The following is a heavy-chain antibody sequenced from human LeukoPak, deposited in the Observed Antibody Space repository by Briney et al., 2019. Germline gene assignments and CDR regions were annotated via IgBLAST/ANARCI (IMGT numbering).Heavy chain of an antibody. Sequence: SVKVSCTASGGTFSSYAISWVRQAPGQGLEWMGGISPIFDTANYAQKFQGRVTITADESTSTAYMELSSLRSEDTAVYYCARVSYRLGYCSGGSCHNRFDPWGQGTLVTVSS. D-gene: IGHD2-15*01. V-gene: IGHV1-69*13. CDR2: ISPIFDTA. J-gene: IGHJ5*02. CDR3: ARVSYRLGYCSGGSCHNRFDP. CDR1: GGTFSSYA.